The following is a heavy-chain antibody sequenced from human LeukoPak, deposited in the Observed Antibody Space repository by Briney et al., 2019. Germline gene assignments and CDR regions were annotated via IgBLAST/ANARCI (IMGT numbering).Heavy chain of an antibody. Sequence: GGSLRLSCAASDFSFITYAMSWVRQAPGKGLEWVSTISGGGDATYYADSVKGRFTISRGNSKNTLYLQMNSLRVEDTAVYYCARDSSMLRGPLVIYYFDFWGQGTLVTVSS. CDR3: ARDSSMLRGPLVIYYFDF. V-gene: IGHV3-23*01. D-gene: IGHD3-10*01. CDR1: DFSFITYA. J-gene: IGHJ4*02. CDR2: ISGGGDAT.